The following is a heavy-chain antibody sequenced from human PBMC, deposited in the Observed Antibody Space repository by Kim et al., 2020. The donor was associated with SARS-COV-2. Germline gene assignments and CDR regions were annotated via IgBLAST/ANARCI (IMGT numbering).Heavy chain of an antibody. Sequence: SVKFSCKASGGTFSSYAISWVRQAPGQGLEWMGRIIPILGIANYAQKFQGRVTITADKSTSTAYMELSSLRSEDTAVYYCATGNDYDYVWGSYNPLPHDAFDIWGQGTMVTVSS. CDR2: IIPILGIA. V-gene: IGHV1-69*04. CDR3: ATGNDYDYVWGSYNPLPHDAFDI. J-gene: IGHJ3*02. D-gene: IGHD3-16*01. CDR1: GGTFSSYA.